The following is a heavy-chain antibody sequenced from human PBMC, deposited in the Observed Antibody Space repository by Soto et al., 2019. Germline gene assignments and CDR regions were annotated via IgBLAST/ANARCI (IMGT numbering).Heavy chain of an antibody. CDR2: ISAYNGNT. V-gene: IGHV1-18*04. CDR3: ARDRAEQWLVRGAFDI. CDR1: GYTFTSYG. Sequence: EASVKVSCKASGYTFTSYGISWVRQAPGQGLEWMGWISAYNGNTNYAQKLQGRVTMTTDTSTSTAYMELRSLRSDDTAVYYCARDRAEQWLVRGAFDIWGQGTMVTVSS. D-gene: IGHD6-19*01. J-gene: IGHJ3*02.